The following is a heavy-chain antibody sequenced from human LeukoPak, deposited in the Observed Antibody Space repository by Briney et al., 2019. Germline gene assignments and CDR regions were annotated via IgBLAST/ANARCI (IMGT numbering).Heavy chain of an antibody. CDR3: ARHLHWSFDY. CDR1: GFTFSTYW. V-gene: IGHV3-7*01. Sequence: PGGSLRLSCAASGFTFSTYWMTWVRQAPGKGLEWVANIKQDGSEEYYVDSVRGRFTISRDSAKNSLYLQMNSLRAGDTAMYYCARHLHWSFDYWGQGALVTVSS. CDR2: IKQDGSEE. D-gene: IGHD2-8*02. J-gene: IGHJ4*02.